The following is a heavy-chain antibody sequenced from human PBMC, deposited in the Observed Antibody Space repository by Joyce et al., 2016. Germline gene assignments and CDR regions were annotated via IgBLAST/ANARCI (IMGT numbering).Heavy chain of an antibody. Sequence: QITLTESGPTLIKPTQTLTLTCTSSGFSLTTPGVGVAWIRKPPGQALEWLGLIYWNGDKRTTPSLKRRLTVTKDTSKNQVVLTMTNMDRVDTGTDYCARTHPPRVYCTSDCSSLVVGFDHWGQGSLVTVSS. CDR3: ARTHPPRVYCTSDCSSLVVGFDH. CDR1: GFSLTTPGVG. D-gene: IGHD2-21*02. V-gene: IGHV2-5*01. CDR2: IYWNGDK. J-gene: IGHJ4*02.